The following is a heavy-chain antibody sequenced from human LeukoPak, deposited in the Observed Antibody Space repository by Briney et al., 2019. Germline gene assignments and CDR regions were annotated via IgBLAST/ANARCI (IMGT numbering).Heavy chain of an antibody. CDR2: ISGSGGST. V-gene: IGHV3-23*01. D-gene: IGHD6-19*01. CDR3: AKAVGWLATFDY. J-gene: IGHJ4*02. Sequence: GGSLRLSCAASGFTFSSYAMIWVRQAPGKGLEWVSAISGSGGSTYYADSVKGRFTISRDNSKKTLYLQMNSLRAEGTAVYYCAKAVGWLATFDYWGQGTLVTVSS. CDR1: GFTFSSYA.